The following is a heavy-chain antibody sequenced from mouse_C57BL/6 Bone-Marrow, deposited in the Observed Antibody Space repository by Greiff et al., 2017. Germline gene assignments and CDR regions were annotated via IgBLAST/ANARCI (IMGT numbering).Heavy chain of an antibody. J-gene: IGHJ4*01. Sequence: QVQLKQSGAELVKPGASVKISCKASGYAFSSYWMNWVKQRPGKGLEWIGRIYPGDGDTNYNGKFKGKATLTADKSSSTAYMQLSSLTSEDSAVYFCAREQLRLQLDYWGQGTSVTVSS. CDR1: GYAFSSYW. D-gene: IGHD3-2*02. CDR2: IYPGDGDT. CDR3: AREQLRLQLDY. V-gene: IGHV1-82*01.